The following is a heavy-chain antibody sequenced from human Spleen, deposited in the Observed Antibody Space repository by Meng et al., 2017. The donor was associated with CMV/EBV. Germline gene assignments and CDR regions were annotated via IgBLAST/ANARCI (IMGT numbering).Heavy chain of an antibody. CDR1: GPVRSVGFY. CDR2: VYYSGAT. CDR3: ARDRITGFGVIGGIDS. Sequence: GPVRSVGFYWNWVRQPPGKGLEWIGYVYYSGATNYPPSLKSRVSLSVDKSKNQFSLILTSVTAADTAIYYCARDRITGFGVIGGIDSWGPGTLVTVSS. D-gene: IGHD3-3*01. V-gene: IGHV4-61*08. J-gene: IGHJ4*02.